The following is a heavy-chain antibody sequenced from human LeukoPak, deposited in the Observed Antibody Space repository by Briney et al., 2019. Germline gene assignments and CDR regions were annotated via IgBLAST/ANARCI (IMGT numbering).Heavy chain of an antibody. CDR1: GGSISSYY. D-gene: IGHD2-2*01. CDR3: ASQLIVPAAIYWFDP. V-gene: IGHV4-59*01. J-gene: IGHJ5*02. Sequence: SETLSLTCTVSGGSISSYYWGWIRQPPGKGLEWIGYIYYIGSTKYNPSLKSRVTISVDTSKNQFSLKLSSVTAADTAVYYCASQLIVPAAIYWFDPWGQGTLVTVSS. CDR2: IYYIGST.